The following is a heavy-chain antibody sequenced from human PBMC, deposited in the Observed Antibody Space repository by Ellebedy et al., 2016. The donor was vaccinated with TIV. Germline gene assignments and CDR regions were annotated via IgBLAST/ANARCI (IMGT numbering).Heavy chain of an antibody. D-gene: IGHD2-15*01. V-gene: IGHV1-18*01. CDR3: ARATPRRSGTYSDY. J-gene: IGHJ4*02. CDR1: GYTFTSNG. CDR2: IIGQNGNT. Sequence: ASVKVSCXASGYTFTSNGIIWVRQAPGQGLEWMGWIIGQNGNTKYAQKFQGRVTMTTDTSTSTAYMELRSLRSDDTAVYYCARATPRRSGTYSDYWGQGTLVTVSS.